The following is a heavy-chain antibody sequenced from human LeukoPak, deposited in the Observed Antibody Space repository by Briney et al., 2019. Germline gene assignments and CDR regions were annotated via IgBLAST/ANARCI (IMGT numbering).Heavy chain of an antibody. CDR1: GGSISSSSYY. V-gene: IGHV4-39*01. Sequence: SETLSLTCTVSGGSISSSSYYWGWIRQPPGKGLEWIGSIYYSGSTYYNPSLKSRVTISVDTSKNQFSLKLSSVTAADTAVYYCASHLQRVDAFDIWGQGTMVTVSS. CDR2: IYYSGST. J-gene: IGHJ3*02. CDR3: ASHLQRVDAFDI. D-gene: IGHD4-11*01.